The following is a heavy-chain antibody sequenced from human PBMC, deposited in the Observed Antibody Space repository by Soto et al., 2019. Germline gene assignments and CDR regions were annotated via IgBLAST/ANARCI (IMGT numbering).Heavy chain of an antibody. CDR3: IRGDGDGKGGNVYFAGH. CDR2: IYHSGST. D-gene: IGHD2-15*01. Sequence: SETLSLTCAVVGGSSSSSNWWSLVRKPPGKGLQWMGEIYHSGSTNYNPSLKSRVTISEDMSKTQFSLNLTSVTAGDTVLYYFIRGDGDGKGGNVYFAGHGGQGPLVPVSS. J-gene: IGHJ4*02. V-gene: IGHV4-4*02. CDR1: GGSSSSSNW.